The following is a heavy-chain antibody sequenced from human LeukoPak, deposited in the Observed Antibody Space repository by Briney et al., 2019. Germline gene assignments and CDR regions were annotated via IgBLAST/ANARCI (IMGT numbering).Heavy chain of an antibody. V-gene: IGHV4-30-4*08. D-gene: IGHD3-3*01. J-gene: IGHJ4*02. Sequence: SQTLSLTCTVSGGSVSSGDYYWSWIRQPPGKGLEWIGYIYYSGSTYYNPSLKSRVTISVDTSKNQLSLKLSSVTAADTAVYSCARGEWYFDYWGQGTLVTVSS. CDR3: ARGEWYFDY. CDR1: GGSVSSGDYY. CDR2: IYYSGST.